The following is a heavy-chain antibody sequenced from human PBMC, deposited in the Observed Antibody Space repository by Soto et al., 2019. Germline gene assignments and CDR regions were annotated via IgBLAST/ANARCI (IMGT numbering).Heavy chain of an antibody. CDR3: AIVGRGYSSAPRYYFDY. CDR2: IIPIFATV. D-gene: IGHD5-18*01. V-gene: IGHV1-69*01. J-gene: IGHJ4*02. CDR1: GGSFSSNP. Sequence: QVQLVQSGSEVKKPGSSVKVSCKASGGSFSSNPISWVRQAPGQGLEWMAGIIPIFATVHYAQKFQGRVTITADESTSTAYMELTSLRSEDTAVYFCAIVGRGYSSAPRYYFDYWGQGTLVTVSS.